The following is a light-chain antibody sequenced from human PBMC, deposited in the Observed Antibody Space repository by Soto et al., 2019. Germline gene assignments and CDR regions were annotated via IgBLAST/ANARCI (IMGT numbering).Light chain of an antibody. CDR2: DAS. V-gene: IGKV1-5*01. CDR1: QSIDSW. J-gene: IGKJ1*01. Sequence: DIQMTQSPSTLSASVGDRVTITCRASQSIDSWLAWYQQKPGKAPKLLIYDASSLESGVPSRFSGSGSGTEFTLTISSLQPDDFATYYCQQLNSYPWTFGQGTKVEIK. CDR3: QQLNSYPWT.